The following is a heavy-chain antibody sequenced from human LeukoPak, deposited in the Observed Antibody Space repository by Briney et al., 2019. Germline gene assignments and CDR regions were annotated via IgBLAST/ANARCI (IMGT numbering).Heavy chain of an antibody. CDR2: FDPEDGET. CDR1: GYTLTEVS. J-gene: IGHJ5*02. D-gene: IGHD6-13*01. Sequence: ASVKVSCKVSGYTLTEVSMHWVRQAPGKGLEWMGGFDPEDGETIYAQKFQGRVTMTEDTSTDTAYMELSSLRSEDTAVYYCATRPWSSSSWCGHWFDPWGQGTLVTVSS. CDR3: ATRPWSSSSWCGHWFDP. V-gene: IGHV1-24*01.